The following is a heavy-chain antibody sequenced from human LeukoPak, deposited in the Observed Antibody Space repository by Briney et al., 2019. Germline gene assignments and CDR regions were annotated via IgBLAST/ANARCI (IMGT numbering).Heavy chain of an antibody. V-gene: IGHV3-30*02. CDR2: IRNDGSND. D-gene: IGHD6-13*01. J-gene: IGHJ5*02. CDR3: VKGGSSSHNWFDP. CDR1: GFTVSNFC. Sequence: GGSLRLSCAASGFTVSNFCMHWVRQAPGKGLEWVAFIRNDGSNDYYPDSVKGRFTISRDNSRTTLYLQMHRLRIEDTAVYYCVKGGSSSHNWFDPWGQGILVTVSS.